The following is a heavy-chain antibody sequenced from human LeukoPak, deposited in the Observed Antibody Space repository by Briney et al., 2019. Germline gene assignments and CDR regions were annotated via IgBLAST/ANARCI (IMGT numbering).Heavy chain of an antibody. CDR2: INTNTGNP. CDR3: ARDQPPGGTILGYYYYGMDV. CDR1: GYTFTSYA. J-gene: IGHJ6*02. V-gene: IGHV7-4-1*02. D-gene: IGHD3-9*01. Sequence: ASVTVSCKASGYTFTSYAMNWVRQAPGQGLEWMGWINTNTGNPTYAQGFTGRFVFSLDTSVSTAYLQISSLKAEDTAVYYCARDQPPGGTILGYYYYGMDVWGQGTTVTVSS.